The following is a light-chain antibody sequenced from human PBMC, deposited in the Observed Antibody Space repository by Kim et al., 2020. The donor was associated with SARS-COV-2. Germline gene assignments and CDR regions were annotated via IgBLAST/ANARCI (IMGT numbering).Light chain of an antibody. CDR3: QQYNSYSIT. CDR2: NAS. CDR1: QSISSW. Sequence: SVGDRVTITCRASQSISSWLAWYQQKPGKAPKLLIYNASSLESGVPSRFSGSGSGTEFTLTISSLQPDDFATYYCQQYNSYSITFGQGTRLEIK. V-gene: IGKV1-5*01. J-gene: IGKJ5*01.